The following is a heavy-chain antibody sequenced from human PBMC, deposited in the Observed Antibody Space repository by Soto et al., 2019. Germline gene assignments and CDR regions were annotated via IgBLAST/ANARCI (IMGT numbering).Heavy chain of an antibody. CDR3: AKDLSCYYGSGSYYNVLCYYYGMDV. V-gene: IGHV3-30*18. J-gene: IGHJ6*02. Sequence: GGSLRLSCAASGFTFSSYGMHWVRQAPGKGLEWVAVISYDGSNKYYADSVKGRFTISRDNSKNTLYLQMNSLRAEDTAVYYCAKDLSCYYGSGSYYNVLCYYYGMDVWGQGTTVTVSS. CDR1: GFTFSSYG. D-gene: IGHD3-10*01. CDR2: ISYDGSNK.